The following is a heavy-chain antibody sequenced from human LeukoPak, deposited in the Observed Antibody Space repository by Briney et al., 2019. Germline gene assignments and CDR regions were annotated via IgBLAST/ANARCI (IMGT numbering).Heavy chain of an antibody. CDR1: GDSVTSGCYF. V-gene: IGHV4-31*11. J-gene: IGHJ3*02. Sequence: SQTLSLTCAVSGDSVTSGCYFWTWIRQLPGKGLEWIGSISNSATTSYNPSLKSRVSISVDTSNNHFSLRLGSVTAADTAVYYCARDVVGTSSPDAFDIWGEGTMVIVSS. CDR2: ISNSATT. CDR3: ARDVVGTSSPDAFDI. D-gene: IGHD1-26*01.